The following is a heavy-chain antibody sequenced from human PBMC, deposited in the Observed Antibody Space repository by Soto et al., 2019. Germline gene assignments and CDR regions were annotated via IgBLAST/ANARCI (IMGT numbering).Heavy chain of an antibody. CDR3: ARSGDYVAFDS. J-gene: IGHJ4*02. CDR1: GDSFSSGDYK. V-gene: IGHV4-30-4*01. Sequence: QVQLQESGPGLVKPSQTLSLTCTVSGDSFSSGDYKWSWIRQPPGKGLEWIGYTYYSGYTYNNPSLKSRLTMSVDTSKNPFSLRLSSVTAADPAVYYRARSGDYVAFDSWGQGTLVTVS. D-gene: IGHD4-17*01. CDR2: TYYSGYT.